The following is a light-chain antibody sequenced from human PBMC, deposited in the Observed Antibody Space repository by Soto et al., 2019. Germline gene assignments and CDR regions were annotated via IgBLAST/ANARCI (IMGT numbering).Light chain of an antibody. CDR2: EGS. J-gene: IGLJ1*01. Sequence: QSALTQPASVSGSPGQSITISCTGTSSDVGSYNLVSWYQQHPGKAPKLMIYEGSKRPSGVSNRFSGSKSGNTASLTISGLQAEDEADYYCCSYAGSSYVFXTGTKLTVL. CDR1: SSDVGSYNL. V-gene: IGLV2-23*01. CDR3: CSYAGSSYV.